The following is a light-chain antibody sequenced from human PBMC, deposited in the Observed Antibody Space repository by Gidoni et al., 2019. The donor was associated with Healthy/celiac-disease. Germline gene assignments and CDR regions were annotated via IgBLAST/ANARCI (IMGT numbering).Light chain of an antibody. CDR2: GAS. V-gene: IGKV3-20*01. Sequence: EIGLTQSPGTLSLSPGESATLSCRASQSVSSSYLAWYQQKPGQAPRLLLYGASSRATGIPDRFSGSGSGTDFTLTISRLEPEDFAVYYCQQYGSSPRTFGQGTKVEIK. CDR3: QQYGSSPRT. CDR1: QSVSSSY. J-gene: IGKJ1*01.